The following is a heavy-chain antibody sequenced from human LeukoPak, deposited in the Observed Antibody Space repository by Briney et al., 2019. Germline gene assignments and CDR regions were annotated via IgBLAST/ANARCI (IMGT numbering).Heavy chain of an antibody. CDR2: ISSSGTTI. D-gene: IGHD6-13*01. CDR1: GFTFSDYY. CDR3: VRPSSIWYHAVDY. V-gene: IGHV3-11*01. J-gene: IGHJ4*02. Sequence: PGGSLRLSCAASGFTFSDYYMTWIRQAPGKGLEWVSYISSSGTTIYYADSVKGRFTISRDNAKNSLYLQMNSLRAEDTAVYYCVRPSSIWYHAVDYWGQGTLVTVSS.